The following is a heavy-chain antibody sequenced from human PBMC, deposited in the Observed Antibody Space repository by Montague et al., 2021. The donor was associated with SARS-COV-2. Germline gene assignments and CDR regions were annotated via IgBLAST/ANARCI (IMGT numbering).Heavy chain of an antibody. CDR2: IYYSGNT. J-gene: IGHJ5*02. CDR3: ARAQLDFDWLSMPSSHWFDP. CDR1: GGSISSGGYY. D-gene: IGHD3-9*01. V-gene: IGHV4-31*03. Sequence: TLSLTCTVSGGSISSGGYYWSWIRQHPGKGLEWIGYIYYSGNTYYNPSLKSRVTISVDTSKNQFPLKLSSVTAADTAVYYCARAQLDFDWLSMPSSHWFDPWGQGTLVTVSS.